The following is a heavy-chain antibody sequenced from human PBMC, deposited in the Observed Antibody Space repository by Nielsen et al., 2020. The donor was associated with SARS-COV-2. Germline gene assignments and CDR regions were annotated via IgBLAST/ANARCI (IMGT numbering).Heavy chain of an antibody. V-gene: IGHV3-21*01. Sequence: GESLKISCAASGFTFSSYSMNWVRQAPGKGLEWVSSISSSSSYIYYADSVKGRFTISRDNAKNSLYLQMNSLRAEDTAVYYCAREEYSSGWYFDYWGQGTLVTVSS. D-gene: IGHD6-19*01. CDR3: AREEYSSGWYFDY. J-gene: IGHJ4*02. CDR1: GFTFSSYS. CDR2: ISSSSSYI.